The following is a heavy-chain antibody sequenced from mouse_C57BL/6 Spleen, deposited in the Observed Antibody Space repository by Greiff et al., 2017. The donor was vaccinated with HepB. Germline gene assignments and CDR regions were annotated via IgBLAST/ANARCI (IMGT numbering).Heavy chain of an antibody. J-gene: IGHJ4*01. Sequence: VKLQQPGAELVRPGTSVKLSCKASGYTFTSYWMHWVKQRPIQGLEWIGNIDPSDSETHYNQKFKDKATLTVDKSSSTAYMQLSSLTSEDSAVYYCARGGLDYAMDYWGQGTSVTVSS. CDR3: ARGGLDYAMDY. CDR2: IDPSDSET. V-gene: IGHV1-52*01. D-gene: IGHD2-2*01. CDR1: GYTFTSYW.